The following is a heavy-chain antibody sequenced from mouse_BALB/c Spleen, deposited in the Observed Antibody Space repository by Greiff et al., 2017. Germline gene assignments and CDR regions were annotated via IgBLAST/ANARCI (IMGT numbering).Heavy chain of an antibody. D-gene: IGHD2-4*01. V-gene: IGHV5-12-1*01. CDR1: GFAFSSYD. CDR3: ARHGDYGGFAY. J-gene: IGHJ3*01. CDR2: ISSGGGST. Sequence: EVQLQESGGGLVKPGGSLKLSCAASGFAFSSYDMSWVRQTPEKRLEWVAYISSGGGSTYYPDTVKGRFTISRDNAKNTLYLQMSSLKSEDTAMYYCARHGDYGGFAYWGQGTLVTVSA.